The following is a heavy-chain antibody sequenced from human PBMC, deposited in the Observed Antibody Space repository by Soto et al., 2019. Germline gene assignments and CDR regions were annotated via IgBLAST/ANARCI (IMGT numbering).Heavy chain of an antibody. Sequence: PSQTLSLTCVISGDSVSSNSAARNWIRQSPSRGLEWLGRTYYRSKWYNDYAVSVKSRITINPDTSKNQFSLQLNSVTPEDTAVYYCARVSRDIAVAGTGYYYGMDVWGQGTTVTVSS. CDR1: GDSVSSNSAA. CDR2: TYYRSKWYN. CDR3: ARVSRDIAVAGTGYYYGMDV. D-gene: IGHD6-19*01. V-gene: IGHV6-1*01. J-gene: IGHJ6*02.